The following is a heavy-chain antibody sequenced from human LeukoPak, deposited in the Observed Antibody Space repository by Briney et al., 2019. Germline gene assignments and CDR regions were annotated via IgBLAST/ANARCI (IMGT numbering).Heavy chain of an antibody. V-gene: IGHV1-2*02. Sequence: GASVKVSCKASGYTFTGYYMHWVRQAPGQGLEWMGWINPNSGGTNYAQKFQGRVTMTRDTPISTAYMELSRLRSDDTAVYYCARVKQYQLLAFDPWGQGTLVTVSS. CDR1: GYTFTGYY. J-gene: IGHJ5*02. CDR2: INPNSGGT. CDR3: ARVKQYQLLAFDP. D-gene: IGHD2-2*01.